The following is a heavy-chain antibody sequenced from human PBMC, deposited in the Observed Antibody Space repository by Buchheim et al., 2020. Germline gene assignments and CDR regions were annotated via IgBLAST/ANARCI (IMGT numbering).Heavy chain of an antibody. J-gene: IGHJ4*02. CDR2: ISGDGRST. V-gene: IGHV3-74*01. CDR1: EFTFSNYW. CDR3: ARIPAPQPLYYFDY. D-gene: IGHD2-2*01. Sequence: EVQLVESGGGLVQSGGSLRLSCVDSEFTFSNYWMIWVRQAPGKGLVWVSSISGDGRSTDYADSVRGRFTLSRDKAKNTLYLQMNSLRAEDTAVYYCARIPAPQPLYYFDYWGQGAL.